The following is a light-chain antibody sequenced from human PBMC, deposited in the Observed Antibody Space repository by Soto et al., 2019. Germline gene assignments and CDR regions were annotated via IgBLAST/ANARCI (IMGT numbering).Light chain of an antibody. J-gene: IGKJ1*01. Sequence: DVVMTQSPLSLPVTLGQPASISCRSSQSLVSSNGNTFLIWFQQRPGQSPRSLMYKVSNRDSAVPDRLTGSGSGTDFTLEISRVEAEDVGVYYCMQATHWPWTFGRGTKVEIK. V-gene: IGKV2-30*01. CDR1: QSLVSSNGNTF. CDR2: KVS. CDR3: MQATHWPWT.